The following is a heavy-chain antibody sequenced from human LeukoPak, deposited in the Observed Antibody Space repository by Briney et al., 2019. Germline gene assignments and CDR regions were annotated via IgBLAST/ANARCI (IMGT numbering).Heavy chain of an antibody. V-gene: IGHV3-30*03. CDR1: GFTFSSYG. D-gene: IGHD6-19*01. Sequence: GGSLRLSCAASGFTFSSYGMHWVRQAPGQGLEWVAVISYDGSNKYYADSVKGRFTISRDNSKNTLYLQMNSLRAEDTAVYYCARDYSSGWYGGPDYWGQGTLVTVSS. CDR2: ISYDGSNK. J-gene: IGHJ4*02. CDR3: ARDYSSGWYGGPDY.